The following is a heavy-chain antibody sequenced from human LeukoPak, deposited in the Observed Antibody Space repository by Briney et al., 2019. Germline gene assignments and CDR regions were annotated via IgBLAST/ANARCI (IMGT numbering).Heavy chain of an antibody. CDR2: ISSSGSTI. Sequence: GGSLRLSCAASGFTFSDYYMSWIRQAPGKGLEWVSYISSSGSTIYYADSVKGRFTISRDNAKNPLYLQMNSLRAEDTAVYYCARDIAAAVYYMDVWGKGTTVTVSS. V-gene: IGHV3-11*04. D-gene: IGHD6-13*01. CDR1: GFTFSDYY. CDR3: ARDIAAAVYYMDV. J-gene: IGHJ6*03.